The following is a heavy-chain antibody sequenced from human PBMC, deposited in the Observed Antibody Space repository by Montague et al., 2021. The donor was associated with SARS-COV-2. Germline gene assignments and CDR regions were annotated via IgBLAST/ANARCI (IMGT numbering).Heavy chain of an antibody. CDR2: MYYSGST. Sequence: SETLSLTCTVSGAPISSRSYYWGWIRQPPGKGLEWIGFMYYSGSTYYNPTLKSRVTISVDTSKNQLSLKLSSVTAADTAVYYCATPPSSITIFGVVQGYYFDDWGQGTLVTVSS. V-gene: IGHV4-39*01. CDR1: GAPISSRSYY. CDR3: ATPPSSITIFGVVQGYYFDD. D-gene: IGHD3-3*01. J-gene: IGHJ4*02.